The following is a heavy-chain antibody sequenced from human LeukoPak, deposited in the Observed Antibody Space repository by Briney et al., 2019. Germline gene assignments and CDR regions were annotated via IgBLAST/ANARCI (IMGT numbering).Heavy chain of an antibody. V-gene: IGHV6-1*01. CDR3: ARASPGAVGWYYYYGMDV. Sequence: SQTLSLTCAISGDSVSSNSAAWNWIRQSPSRGLEWLGRTCYRSKWYNDYAVSVKSRITINPDTSKNQFSLQLNSVTPEDTAVYYCARASPGAVGWYYYYGMDVWGQGTTVTVSS. J-gene: IGHJ6*02. CDR2: TCYRSKWYN. CDR1: GDSVSSNSAA. D-gene: IGHD6-19*01.